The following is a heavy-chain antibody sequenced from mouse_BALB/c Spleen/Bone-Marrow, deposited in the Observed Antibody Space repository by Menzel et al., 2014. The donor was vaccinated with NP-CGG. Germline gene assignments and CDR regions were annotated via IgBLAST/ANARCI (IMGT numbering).Heavy chain of an antibody. CDR2: INPGSGGT. J-gene: IGHJ2*01. CDR1: GYAFTNYL. V-gene: IGHV1-54*01. CDR3: ARECTAGNTAY. Sequence: QVQLPQSGAELVRPGTSVKVSCKASGYAFTNYLIEWVKQRPGQGLEWIGVINPGSGGTNYNEKFKGKATLTADKSSSTAYMQLSSLTSDDSAVYFCARECTAGNTAYRGHGTTLTVSS. D-gene: IGHD1-2*01.